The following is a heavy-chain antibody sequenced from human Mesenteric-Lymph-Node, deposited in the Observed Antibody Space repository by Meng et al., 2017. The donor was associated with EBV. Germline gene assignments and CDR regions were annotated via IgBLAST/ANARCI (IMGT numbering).Heavy chain of an antibody. CDR3: ARDRDILTDYFDY. V-gene: IGHV1-18*01. J-gene: IGHJ4*02. CDR1: GYTFTSYG. Sequence: QVQLVHSGAEVKQPGASVKVSCKASGYTFTSYGITWVRQAPGQGLEWMGWISVYNGNTNYAEKVQGRVTITRDTSTSTAYMELRSLRSDDTAVYYCARDRDILTDYFDYWGQGTLVTVSS. CDR2: ISVYNGNT. D-gene: IGHD3-9*01.